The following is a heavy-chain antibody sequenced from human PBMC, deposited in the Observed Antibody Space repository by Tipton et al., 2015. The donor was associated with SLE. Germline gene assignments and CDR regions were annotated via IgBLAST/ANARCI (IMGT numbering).Heavy chain of an antibody. Sequence: TLSLTCTVSGGPASSGTYYWGWIRQPPGKVLEWIGSTFYSGSTYYNPSLKSRVTMSIDTSKNQFSLRLSSVAAADTAVYYCAGHGVAAYNIWSQGTMVTVYS. CDR2: TFYSGST. CDR3: AGHGVAAYNI. CDR1: GGPASSGTYY. V-gene: IGHV4-39*07. D-gene: IGHD3-3*01. J-gene: IGHJ3*02.